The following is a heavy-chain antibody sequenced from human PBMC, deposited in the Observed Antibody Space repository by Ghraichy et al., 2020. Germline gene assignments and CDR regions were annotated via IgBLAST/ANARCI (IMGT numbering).Heavy chain of an antibody. CDR2: IYYSGST. Sequence: SLNISCTVSGGSIRSGGYYWNWIRQHPGKGLEWIGYIYYSGSTFYNPSLKSRVNILVDTSKNQFSLNLTSVTAADTAVYYCARFLVGSRSTEYFYYGMDVWGQGTTVTVSS. CDR3: ARFLVGSRSTEYFYYGMDV. D-gene: IGHD2-2*01. V-gene: IGHV4-31*03. J-gene: IGHJ6*02. CDR1: GGSIRSGGYY.